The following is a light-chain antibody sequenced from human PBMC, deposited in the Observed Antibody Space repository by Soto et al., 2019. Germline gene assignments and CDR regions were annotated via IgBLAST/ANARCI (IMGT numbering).Light chain of an antibody. CDR1: QSISNY. V-gene: IGKV1-5*03. CDR3: QQYNSYSWT. CDR2: KAS. Sequence: DIQMTQSPSTLSASVGDRVTITCRASQSISNYWAWYQQKPGKAPKLLIYKASNLVSGVPSRFSGSVSGTEFTLTISSLQPDDFATYYCQQYNSYSWTFGQGTKV. J-gene: IGKJ1*01.